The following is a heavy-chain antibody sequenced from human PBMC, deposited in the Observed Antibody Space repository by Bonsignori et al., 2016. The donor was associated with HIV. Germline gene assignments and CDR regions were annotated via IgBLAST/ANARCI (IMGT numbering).Heavy chain of an antibody. V-gene: IGHV3-23*01. J-gene: IGHJ4*02. CDR2: ISGSGGST. CDR3: AKDGLKDDFWSGSIYYFDY. D-gene: IGHD3-3*01. Sequence: VRQMPGKGAGWVSAISGSGGSTYYADSVKGRFTISRDNSKNTLYLQMNSLRAEDTAVYYCAKDGLKDDFWSGSIYYFDYWGQGTLVTVSS.